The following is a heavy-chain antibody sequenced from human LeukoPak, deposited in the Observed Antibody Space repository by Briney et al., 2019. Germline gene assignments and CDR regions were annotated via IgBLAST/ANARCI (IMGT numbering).Heavy chain of an antibody. V-gene: IGHV4-31*03. CDR1: GGSISSGGYY. CDR2: IYYSGST. J-gene: IGHJ6*04. CDR3: ARGKGSGAAADYYYYGMDV. Sequence: SETLSLTCTVSGGSISSGGYYWSWIRQHPGKGLEWIGYIYYSGSTYYNPSLKSRVTISVDTSKNQFSLKLSSVTAADTAVYYCARGKGSGAAADYYYYGMDVWGKGTTVTVFS. D-gene: IGHD6-13*01.